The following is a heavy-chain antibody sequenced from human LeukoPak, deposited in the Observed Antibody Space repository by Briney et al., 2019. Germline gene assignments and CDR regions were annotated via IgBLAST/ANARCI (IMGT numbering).Heavy chain of an antibody. Sequence: PSETLSLTCTVSGGSISSYYWTWIRQPAGKGLEWIGRIYTTGSTNYNPSLKSRVTMSVDTSENQFSLKLSSVTAADTAVYYCARFYGSGSSNWFDPWGQGTLVTVSS. V-gene: IGHV4-4*07. CDR2: IYTTGST. CDR1: GGSISSYY. CDR3: ARFYGSGSSNWFDP. D-gene: IGHD3-10*01. J-gene: IGHJ5*02.